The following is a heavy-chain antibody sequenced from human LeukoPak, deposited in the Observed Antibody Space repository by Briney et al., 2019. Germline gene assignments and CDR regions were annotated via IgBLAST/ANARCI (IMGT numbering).Heavy chain of an antibody. CDR2: IKQDGSEK. CDR3: ARDPGGDYYDSSGYWDY. D-gene: IGHD3-22*01. Sequence: GSLILSCAASGFTFSSYWMSWVRQAPGKGLEWVANIKQDGSEKYYVDSVKGRFTISRDNAKNSLYLQMNSLRAEDTAVYYCARDPGGDYYDSSGYWDYWGQGTLVTVSS. J-gene: IGHJ4*02. CDR1: GFTFSSYW. V-gene: IGHV3-7*03.